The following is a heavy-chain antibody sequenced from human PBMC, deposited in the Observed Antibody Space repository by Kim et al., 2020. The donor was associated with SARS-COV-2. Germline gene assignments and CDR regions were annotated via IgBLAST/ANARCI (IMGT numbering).Heavy chain of an antibody. CDR3: ARGTMAGGLRNGLDV. D-gene: IGHD6-19*01. J-gene: IGHJ6*02. Sequence: GGSLRLSCTDSGVTFSTTYAMTWVRQAPGRGLEWGSGIGKSGIRTYYIDSVRGRFAISRDNPKNTLYLKMNSLRAEDTAVYFCARGTMAGGLRNGLDVWGQGTTVTVSS. CDR1: GVTFSTTYA. V-gene: IGHV3-23*02. CDR2: IGKSGIRT.